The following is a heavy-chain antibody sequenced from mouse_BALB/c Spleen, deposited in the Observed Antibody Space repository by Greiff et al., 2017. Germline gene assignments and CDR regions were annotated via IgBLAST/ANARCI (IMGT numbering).Heavy chain of an antibody. V-gene: IGHV5-17*02. J-gene: IGHJ3*01. Sequence: EVQRVESGGGLVQPGGSRKLSCAASGFTFSSFGMHWVRQAPEKGLEWVAYISSGSSTIYYADTVKGRFTISRDNPKNTLFLQMTSLRSEDTAMYYCATVYGNYVMDYWGQGTLVTVSA. D-gene: IGHD2-1*01. CDR2: ISSGSSTI. CDR3: ATVYGNYVMDY. CDR1: GFTFSSFG.